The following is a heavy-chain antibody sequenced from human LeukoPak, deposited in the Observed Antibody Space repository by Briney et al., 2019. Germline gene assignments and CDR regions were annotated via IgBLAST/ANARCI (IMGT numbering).Heavy chain of an antibody. J-gene: IGHJ3*02. V-gene: IGHV4-59*08. D-gene: IGHD1-26*01. Sequence: SGPGLVKPSETLSLTCTVSGGSISSYYWSWIRQPPGKGLEWIGYIYYSGSTNYNPSLKSRVTISVDTSKSQFSLKMTSVTAADTAVYYCARQGSGGRAFDIWGQGTMVTVSS. CDR3: ARQGSGGRAFDI. CDR2: IYYSGST. CDR1: GGSISSYY.